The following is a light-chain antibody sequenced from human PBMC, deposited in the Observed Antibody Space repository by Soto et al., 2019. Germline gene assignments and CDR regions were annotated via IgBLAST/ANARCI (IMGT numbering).Light chain of an antibody. J-gene: IGLJ2*01. CDR1: SSDVGGHNN. Sequence: SVLTQPASVSGSPGQTITISCTGTSSDVGGHNNVSWYQQHPGKAPKVMIYDVSNRPSGVSNRFSGSKSGNTASLTISGLQAEDEADYYCSSYTSSNTLVFGGGTQLTVL. CDR2: DVS. CDR3: SSYTSSNTLV. V-gene: IGLV2-14*01.